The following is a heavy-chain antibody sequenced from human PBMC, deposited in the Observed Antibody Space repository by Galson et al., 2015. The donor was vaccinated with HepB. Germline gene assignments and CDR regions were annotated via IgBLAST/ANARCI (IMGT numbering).Heavy chain of an antibody. CDR3: AKHRVYGRGARNWFDP. CDR1: GYTFSSYA. J-gene: IGHJ5*02. D-gene: IGHD2-8*01. Sequence: SLRLSCAASGYTFSSYAMSWVRQAPGKGLEWVSAISGSGGSTYYADSVKGRFTISRDNSKNTLYLQMNSLRAEDTAVYYCAKHRVYGRGARNWFDPWGQGTLVTVSS. CDR2: ISGSGGST. V-gene: IGHV3-23*01.